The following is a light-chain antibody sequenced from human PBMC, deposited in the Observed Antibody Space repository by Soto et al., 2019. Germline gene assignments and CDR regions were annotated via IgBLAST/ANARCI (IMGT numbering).Light chain of an antibody. J-gene: IGLJ1*01. V-gene: IGLV2-23*03. CDR3: CSYAGSSTFV. Sequence: QSALTQPASVSGSPGQSITISCTGTSSDVGSYNVVSWYQQLPGKAPKLMIYEGSKRPSGVSNRFSASKSGNTASLTISGLQAEDEADYYCCSYAGSSTFVFGTGTKLTVL. CDR1: SSDVGSYNV. CDR2: EGS.